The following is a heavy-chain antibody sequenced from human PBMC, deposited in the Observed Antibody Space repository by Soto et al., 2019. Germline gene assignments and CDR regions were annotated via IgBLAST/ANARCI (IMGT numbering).Heavy chain of an antibody. J-gene: IGHJ4*02. CDR2: IDSRGDTI. D-gene: IGHD3-22*01. CDR3: ARSTLRYYSDTSGYHFDH. Sequence: QVQLVESGGGLVKPGGSLRLSCAASGFTFSDYYMSWIRQAPGKGLEWVSYIDSRGDTIHYADSVKGRFTISRDNAKKSLYLQMNSLSAEDTAVYYCARSTLRYYSDTSGYHFDHWGQGTLVTVSS. CDR1: GFTFSDYY. V-gene: IGHV3-11*01.